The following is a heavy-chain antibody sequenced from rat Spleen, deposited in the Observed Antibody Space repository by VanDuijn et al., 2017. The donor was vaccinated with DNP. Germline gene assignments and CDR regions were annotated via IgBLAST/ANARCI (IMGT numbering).Heavy chain of an antibody. CDR2: IGYDGSST. V-gene: IGHV5-22*01. CDR3: ARLRIGTTTPFDY. J-gene: IGHJ2*01. CDR1: GFSFSDYY. Sequence: EVQLVESGGGLVQPGRSLKLSCAASGFSFSDYYMAWVRQAPTKGLEWVAYIGYDGSSTYYGDSVKGRFTISRDNAKSTLYLQMNSLRSEDTATYYCARLRIGTTTPFDYWGQGVMVTVSS. D-gene: IGHD1-5*01.